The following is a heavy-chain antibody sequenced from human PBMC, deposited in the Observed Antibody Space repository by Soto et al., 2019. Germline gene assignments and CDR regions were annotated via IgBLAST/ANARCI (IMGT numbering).Heavy chain of an antibody. J-gene: IGHJ5*02. V-gene: IGHV1-69*01. Sequence: QVQLVQSGAEVKKPGSSVKVSCKASGGTFSSYAISWVRQAPGQGLEWMGGIVPIFGTADYEEKFQGRVTITADESTSTAYMELSSLRSKDTAVYSCARDWRRYTGSGPPPGSTGWFDPWGQGTLVTVSS. CDR2: IVPIFGTA. CDR3: ARDWRRYTGSGPPPGSTGWFDP. CDR1: GGTFSSYA. D-gene: IGHD2-2*02.